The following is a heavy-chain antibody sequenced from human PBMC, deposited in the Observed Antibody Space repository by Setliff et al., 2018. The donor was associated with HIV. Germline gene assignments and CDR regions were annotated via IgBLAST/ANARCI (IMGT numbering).Heavy chain of an antibody. Sequence: SETLSLTCAVSGGSISSSNWWSWVRQPPGKGLDWIGEIYHSGSTNYNPSLKSRVTISVDKSKNQFSLKLSSVTAADTAVYYCARRSDFWSGYQTPWGQGTLVTVSS. D-gene: IGHD3-3*01. CDR2: IYHSGST. CDR1: GGSISSSNW. J-gene: IGHJ5*02. CDR3: ARRSDFWSGYQTP. V-gene: IGHV4-4*02.